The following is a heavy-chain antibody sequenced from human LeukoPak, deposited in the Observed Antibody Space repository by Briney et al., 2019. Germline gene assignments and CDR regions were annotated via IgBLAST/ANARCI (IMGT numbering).Heavy chain of an antibody. V-gene: IGHV1-2*02. CDR3: ARDPYYTNSFDY. D-gene: IGHD1-26*01. Sequence: ASVTVSCKASGYTFTGYYIHWLRQAPGQGLEWMGWINPNGGGTKYAQKFQGRVTVTADTSINTAYLELSRLKSDDTAVYFCARDPYYTNSFDYWGQGTLVTVSS. J-gene: IGHJ4*02. CDR1: GYTFTGYY. CDR2: INPNGGGT.